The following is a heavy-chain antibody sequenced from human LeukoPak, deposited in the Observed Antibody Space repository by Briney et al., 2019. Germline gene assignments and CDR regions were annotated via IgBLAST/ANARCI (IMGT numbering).Heavy chain of an antibody. Sequence: ASVKVSCKASGYTFTSYAMNWVRQAPGQGLEWMGWINTNTGNPTYAQGFTGRFVFSLDTSVSTAYLQISSLKAEDTAVYYCARFRTNYYDSSRYPHDYWGQGTLVTVSS. D-gene: IGHD3-22*01. J-gene: IGHJ4*02. CDR1: GYTFTSYA. CDR2: INTNTGNP. V-gene: IGHV7-4-1*02. CDR3: ARFRTNYYDSSRYPHDY.